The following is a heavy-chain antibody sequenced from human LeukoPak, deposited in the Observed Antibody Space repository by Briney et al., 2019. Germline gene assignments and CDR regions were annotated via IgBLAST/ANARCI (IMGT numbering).Heavy chain of an antibody. J-gene: IGHJ4*02. D-gene: IGHD6-19*01. CDR2: IYYSGST. CDR3: ARGYGNRQWLVGY. V-gene: IGHV4-39*07. CDR1: GGSVSSTTYY. Sequence: SETLSLTCTVSGGSVSSTTYYWGWIRQPPGQGLEWIGSIYYSGSTQYNPSLQSRISVSVDTSKSQFSLNLTSVTAADTAVYYCARGYGNRQWLVGYWGQGTLVTVSS.